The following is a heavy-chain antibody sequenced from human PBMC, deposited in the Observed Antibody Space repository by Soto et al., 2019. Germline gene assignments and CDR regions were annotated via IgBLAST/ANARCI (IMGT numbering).Heavy chain of an antibody. CDR1: VGSFSGHY. Sequence: TSETLSLTCAVYVGSFSGHYWSWIRQPPGKGLEWIGEINHSGGTSYNPSLKSRVTLSVVTSKSRFSLKLTSLTAADRAVYYCAGGSVDKVDRSGFYDYWGQGTPVTVYS. CDR3: AGGSVDKVDRSGFYDY. D-gene: IGHD2-15*01. J-gene: IGHJ4*02. V-gene: IGHV4-34*01. CDR2: INHSGGT.